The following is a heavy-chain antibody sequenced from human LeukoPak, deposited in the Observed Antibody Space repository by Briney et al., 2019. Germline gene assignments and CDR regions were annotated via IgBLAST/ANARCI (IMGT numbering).Heavy chain of an antibody. Sequence: SVKVSCKASGGTFSSYAISWVRQAPGQGLEWMRGIIPIFGTANYAQKFQGRVTITTDESTSTAYMELSRLRSDDTAVYYCAREQQLAYWGQGTLVTVSS. V-gene: IGHV1-69*05. CDR1: GGTFSSYA. CDR3: AREQQLAY. CDR2: IIPIFGTA. D-gene: IGHD6-13*01. J-gene: IGHJ4*02.